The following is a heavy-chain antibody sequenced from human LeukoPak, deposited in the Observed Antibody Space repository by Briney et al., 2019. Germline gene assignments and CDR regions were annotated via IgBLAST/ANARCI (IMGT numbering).Heavy chain of an antibody. CDR3: ARAMAGPAGEYYLDY. Sequence: PGGSLRLSCAASGFTLSNYEMNWVRQAPGKGLEWVSYISSSGDTIFYADSVKGRFTISRDNAGNSLYLQMNSLRAEDTAEYYCARAMAGPAGEYYLDYWGRGTLVTVSS. V-gene: IGHV3-48*03. J-gene: IGHJ4*02. CDR1: GFTLSNYE. D-gene: IGHD2/OR15-2a*01. CDR2: ISSSGDTI.